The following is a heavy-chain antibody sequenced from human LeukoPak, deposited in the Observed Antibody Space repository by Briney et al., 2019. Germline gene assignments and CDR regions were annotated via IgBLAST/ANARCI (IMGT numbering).Heavy chain of an antibody. CDR1: GGSISSSSYY. CDR3: ARNTMIVVDDAFDI. V-gene: IGHV4-39*07. D-gene: IGHD3-22*01. CDR2: IYYSGST. Sequence: SETLSLTCTVSGGSISSSSYYWGWIRQPPGKGLEWIGSIYYSGSTYYNPSLKSRVTISVDTSKNQFSLKLSSVTAVDTAVYYCARNTMIVVDDAFDIWGQGTMVTVSS. J-gene: IGHJ3*02.